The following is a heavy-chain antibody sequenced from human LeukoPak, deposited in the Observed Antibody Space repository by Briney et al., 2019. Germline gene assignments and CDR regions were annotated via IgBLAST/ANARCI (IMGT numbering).Heavy chain of an antibody. D-gene: IGHD3-10*01. J-gene: IGHJ4*02. V-gene: IGHV1-2*02. CDR2: INLNSGGT. CDR1: GYTFIDYY. Sequence: ASVKVSSKASGYTFIDYYMNWVRQAPGHGLEWLGWINLNSGGTHYVQKFQGRVTRTRDTSISTAYMELSGLRSDDTAVYYCTRGGDDEGPNYFDYWGQGTLVTVSS. CDR3: TRGGDDEGPNYFDY.